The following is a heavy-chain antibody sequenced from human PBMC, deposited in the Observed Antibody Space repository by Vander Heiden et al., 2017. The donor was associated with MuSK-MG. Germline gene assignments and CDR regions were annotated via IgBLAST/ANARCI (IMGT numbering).Heavy chain of an antibody. D-gene: IGHD3-9*01. V-gene: IGHV4-39*01. Sequence: QLQLQESGPGLVKPSETLSLTCTVSGGSISSSSYYWGWIRQPPGKGLEWIGSIYYSGSTYYNPSLKSRVTISVDTSKNQFSLKLSSVTAADTAVYYCARRAVTPQVLRYFDWLGGGTWFDYWGQGTLVTVSS. CDR3: ARRAVTPQVLRYFDWLGGGTWFDY. CDR1: GGSISSSSYY. J-gene: IGHJ4*02. CDR2: IYYSGST.